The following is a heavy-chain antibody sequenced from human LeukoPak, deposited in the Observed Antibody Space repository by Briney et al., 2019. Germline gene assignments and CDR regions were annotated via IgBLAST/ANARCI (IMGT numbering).Heavy chain of an antibody. V-gene: IGHV4-4*02. CDR3: ARDRIVVVPAAMDYYYYGMDV. J-gene: IGHJ6*04. D-gene: IGHD2-2*01. Sequence: SETLSLTCAVSGGSISSSNWWSWVRQPPGKGLEWIGEIYHSGSTNYNPSLKSRVTISVDKSKNQFSLKLSSVTAADTAVYYCARDRIVVVPAAMDYYYYGMDVWGEGTTVTVSS. CDR1: GGSISSSNW. CDR2: IYHSGST.